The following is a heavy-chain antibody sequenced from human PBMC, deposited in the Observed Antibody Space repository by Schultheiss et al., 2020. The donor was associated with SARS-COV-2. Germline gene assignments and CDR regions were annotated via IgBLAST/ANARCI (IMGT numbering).Heavy chain of an antibody. CDR2: IKSKTDGGTT. D-gene: IGHD3-9*01. J-gene: IGHJ4*02. CDR3: TTAQARYFDWLLSGFDY. V-gene: IGHV3-15*01. CDR1: GFTFSDYY. Sequence: GGSLRLSCAASGFTFSDYYMSWVRQAPGKGLEWVGRIKSKTDGGTTDYAAPVKGRFTISRHDSKNTLYLQMNSLKTEDTAVYYCTTAQARYFDWLLSGFDYWCQGGLITVSS.